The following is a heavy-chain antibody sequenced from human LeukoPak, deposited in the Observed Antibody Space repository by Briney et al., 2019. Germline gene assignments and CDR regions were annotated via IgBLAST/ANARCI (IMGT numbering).Heavy chain of an antibody. Sequence: SETLSLTCAVYGGSFSGYYWSWVRQPPGKGLEWIGEINHSGGTNYNPSLKSRVTISVDTSKNQFSLKLSSVTAADTAVYYCARRRTAYSSSLYYFDYWGQGTLVTVSS. J-gene: IGHJ4*02. V-gene: IGHV4-34*01. CDR1: GGSFSGYY. D-gene: IGHD6-13*01. CDR3: ARRRTAYSSSLYYFDY. CDR2: INHSGGT.